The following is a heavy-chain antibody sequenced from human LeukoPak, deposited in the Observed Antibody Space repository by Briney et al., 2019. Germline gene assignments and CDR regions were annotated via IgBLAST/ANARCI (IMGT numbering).Heavy chain of an antibody. V-gene: IGHV4-59*08. CDR3: ARAVSCRFDY. J-gene: IGHJ4*02. CDR2: IYYSGST. CDR1: GGSISSYY. Sequence: SETLSLTCTVSGGSISSYYWSWIRQPPGKGLEWIGYIYYSGSTNYNPSLKSRVTISVDTSKNQFSLKLSSVTAADTAIYYCARAVSCRFDYRGQGTLVTVSS. D-gene: IGHD6-19*01.